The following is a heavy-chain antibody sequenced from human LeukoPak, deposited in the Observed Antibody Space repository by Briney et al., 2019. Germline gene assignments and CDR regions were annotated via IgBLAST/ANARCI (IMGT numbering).Heavy chain of an antibody. Sequence: SETLSLTCTASGGSLTNYYWSWILQPAGKGLEWIGRIYTRGSTNYNPSLKSRVTMSVDPSKNQFSLKLSSVTAADTAFYYCARGRYCSADICSGGDAFDIWGQGTMVSVSS. CDR1: GGSLTNYY. V-gene: IGHV4-4*07. D-gene: IGHD2-15*01. J-gene: IGHJ3*02. CDR3: ARGRYCSADICSGGDAFDI. CDR2: IYTRGST.